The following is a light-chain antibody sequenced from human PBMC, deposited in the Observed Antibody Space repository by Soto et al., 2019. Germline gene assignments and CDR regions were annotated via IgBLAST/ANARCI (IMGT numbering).Light chain of an antibody. CDR2: GAS. CDR3: QQYGSSPLT. CDR1: QSVSSSY. V-gene: IGKV3-20*01. J-gene: IGKJ4*01. Sequence: EIVLTQSPGTLSLSPGERATLSCRASQSVSSSYLAWNQQKPGQAPSLLIYGASSRATGIPDMFSGSGSGTDFTLTISRLEPEDVEVYYCQQYGSSPLTFGGGTKVEIK.